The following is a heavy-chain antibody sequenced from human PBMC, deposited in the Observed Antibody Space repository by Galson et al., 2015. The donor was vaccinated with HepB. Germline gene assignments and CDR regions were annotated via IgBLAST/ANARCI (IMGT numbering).Heavy chain of an antibody. J-gene: IGHJ4*02. CDR1: GYTFTGSY. V-gene: IGHV1-2*02. CDR2: INPNSGGT. CDR3: ARDPSRYNWNYGPIFDY. D-gene: IGHD1-7*01. Sequence: SVKVSCKASGYTFTGSYMHWVRQAPGQGLEWMGWINPNSGGTNYAQKFQGRVTMTRDTSISTAYMELNRLRSDDTAVYYCARDPSRYNWNYGPIFDYWGQGTLVTVSS.